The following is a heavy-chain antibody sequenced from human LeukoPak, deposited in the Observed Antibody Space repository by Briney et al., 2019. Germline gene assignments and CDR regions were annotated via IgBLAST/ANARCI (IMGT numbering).Heavy chain of an antibody. Sequence: SETLSLTCTVSGGSISSYYWSWIRQPAGKGLEWIGRIYTSGSTNYNPSPKSRVTMSVDTSKNQFSLKLSSVTAADTAVYYCARDHVPSPRANWGSKGAFDIWGQGTMVTVSS. V-gene: IGHV4-4*07. CDR1: GGSISSYY. CDR3: ARDHVPSPRANWGSKGAFDI. D-gene: IGHD7-27*01. J-gene: IGHJ3*02. CDR2: IYTSGST.